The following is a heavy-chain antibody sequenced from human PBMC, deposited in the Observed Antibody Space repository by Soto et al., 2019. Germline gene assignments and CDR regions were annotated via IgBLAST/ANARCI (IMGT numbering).Heavy chain of an antibody. CDR2: ISYAGDYK. CDR1: GFNFRGFT. V-gene: IGHV3-30-3*01. J-gene: IGHJ4*02. D-gene: IGHD6-25*01. CDR3: AREPWGYSGSAKHFDY. Sequence: QVHLVESGGGVVQPGGSLRLSCAASGFNFRGFTMHWVRQAPDKGLEWLSVISYAGDYKNYADSVRGRISISRDNSTNTLFLQMNSLRPDDTAVYFCAREPWGYSGSAKHFDYWGQGSLVIVSS.